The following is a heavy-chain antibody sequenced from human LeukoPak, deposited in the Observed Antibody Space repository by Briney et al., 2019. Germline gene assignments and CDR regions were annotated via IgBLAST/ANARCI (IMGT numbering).Heavy chain of an antibody. Sequence: ASVRLSCKASGYTFTTYDLNWVRQAPGQGPEYMGWLNPDTGNTVFAQKFQGRVSITRNTSISTAYMELSSLKSDDTAVYYCARVGLYSWNYVLDSWGQGTLVTVSS. CDR2: LNPDTGNT. D-gene: IGHD1-7*01. CDR3: ARVGLYSWNYVLDS. CDR1: GYTFTTYD. V-gene: IGHV1-8*03. J-gene: IGHJ4*02.